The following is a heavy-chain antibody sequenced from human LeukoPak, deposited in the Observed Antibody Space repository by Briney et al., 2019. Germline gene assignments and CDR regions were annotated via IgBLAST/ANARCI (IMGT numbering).Heavy chain of an antibody. V-gene: IGHV3-23*01. J-gene: IGHJ4*02. Sequence: GGSLRLSCAASGFTFSTYGMSWVRQAPGKGLEWVSATSGSGGSAYYADSVKGRFTISRNNSKNTLYLQMNSLRAEDTAVYYCAKEGSGTILWFGEFTSAGDFDYWGQGTLVTVSS. D-gene: IGHD3-10*01. CDR1: GFTFSTYG. CDR3: AKEGSGTILWFGEFTSAGDFDY. CDR2: TSGSGGSA.